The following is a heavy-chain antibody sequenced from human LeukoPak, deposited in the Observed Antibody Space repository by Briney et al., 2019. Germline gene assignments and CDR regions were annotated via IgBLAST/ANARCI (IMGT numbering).Heavy chain of an antibody. CDR3: AKDPRPNWGSDWFDP. D-gene: IGHD7-27*01. CDR1: GFTFSNYA. V-gene: IGHV3-23*01. CDR2: ISGSGSKT. Sequence: GGSLRLSCAASGFTFSNYAISWVRQAPGKGLEWVSAISGSGSKTYYADFAKGRFTISRDNAKNTVYMQMNSLRAEDTALYYCAKDPRPNWGSDWFDPWGQGTLVTVSS. J-gene: IGHJ5*02.